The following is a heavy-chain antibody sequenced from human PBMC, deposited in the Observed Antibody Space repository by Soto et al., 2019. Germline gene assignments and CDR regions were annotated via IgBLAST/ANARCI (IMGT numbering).Heavy chain of an antibody. CDR2: IYYSGGT. D-gene: IGHD3-3*01. CDR3: ARGMYYDFWSGYYPYYYYYGMDV. J-gene: IGHJ6*02. V-gene: IGHV4-59*01. CDR1: GGSISSYY. Sequence: TLSLTCTVSGGSISSYYWSWIRQPPGKGLEWIGYIYYSGGTNYNPSLKSRVTISVDTSKNQFSLKLSSVTAADTAVYYCARGMYYDFWSGYYPYYYYYGMDVWGQGTTVTVSS.